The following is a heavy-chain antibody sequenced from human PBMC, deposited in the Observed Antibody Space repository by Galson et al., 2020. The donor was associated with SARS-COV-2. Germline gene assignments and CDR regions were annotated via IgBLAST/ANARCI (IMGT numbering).Heavy chain of an antibody. V-gene: IGHV4-31*03. Sequence: SETLSLTCTVSGDSINSGGYYWSWIRQHAGKGLEWIGYIYYSGSTCYNPSLKSRLTISVDTSKNQFSLNLSSVTAADTAVYYCARVTYSNREFDYWGQGTLVTVSS. D-gene: IGHD6-13*01. CDR2: IYYSGST. CDR3: ARVTYSNREFDY. J-gene: IGHJ4*02. CDR1: GDSINSGGYY.